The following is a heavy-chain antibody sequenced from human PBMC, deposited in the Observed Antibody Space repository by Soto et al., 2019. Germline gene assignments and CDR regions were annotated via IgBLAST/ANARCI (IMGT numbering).Heavy chain of an antibody. V-gene: IGHV3-30*18. CDR2: ISYDGSNK. CDR1: GFTFSSYG. D-gene: IGHD4-17*01. CDR3: AKDRGVYGDYTNYYYYYGMDV. Sequence: LRLSCAASGFTFSSYGMHWVRQAPGKGLEWVAVISYDGSNKYYADSVKGRFTISRDNSKNTLYLQMNSLRAEDTAVYYCAKDRGVYGDYTNYYYYYGMDVWGQGTTVTVSS. J-gene: IGHJ6*02.